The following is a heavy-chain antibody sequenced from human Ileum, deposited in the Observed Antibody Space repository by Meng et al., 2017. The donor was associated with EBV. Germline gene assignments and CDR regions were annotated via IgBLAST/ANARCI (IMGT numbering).Heavy chain of an antibody. CDR1: RGSPSGSY. D-gene: IGHD3-22*01. CDR2: ITHSGST. V-gene: IGHV4-34*01. CDR3: ARCYDSSGYYELNHFDH. J-gene: IGHJ4*02. Sequence: PGVMQPSDTLSPTFAFYRGSPSGSYLGCIHQPPRKGLEWIGEITHSGSTNYNSSLKSRVTILVDTSKNQLSLKMNSVTAADTAVYYCARCYDSSGYYELNHFDHWGQGTLVTVSS.